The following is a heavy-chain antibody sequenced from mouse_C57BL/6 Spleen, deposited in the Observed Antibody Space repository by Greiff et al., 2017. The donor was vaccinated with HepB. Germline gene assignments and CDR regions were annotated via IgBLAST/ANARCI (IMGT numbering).Heavy chain of an antibody. D-gene: IGHD2-5*01. V-gene: IGHV5-4*01. J-gene: IGHJ3*01. CDR2: ISDGGSYT. CDR3: ARDGEYSNYGFAY. Sequence: EVMLVESGGGLVKPGGSLKLSCAASGFTFSSYAMSWVRQTPEKRLEWVATISDGGSYTYYPDNVKGRFTISRDNAKNNLYLQMSHLKSEDTAMYYCARDGEYSNYGFAYWGQGTLVTVSA. CDR1: GFTFSSYA.